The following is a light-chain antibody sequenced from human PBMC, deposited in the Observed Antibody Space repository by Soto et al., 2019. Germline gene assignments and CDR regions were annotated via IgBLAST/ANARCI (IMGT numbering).Light chain of an antibody. CDR3: QQYGNSPRT. J-gene: IGKJ1*01. Sequence: EVVLTQSPGTLSLSPGERATLSCRASQSVSSGYLAWYQQKPGQPPRLLIYGASSRATDIPDRFTGSGSGTDFTLIISRLEPEDSAVYYCQQYGNSPRTFGQGTKVEIK. V-gene: IGKV3-20*01. CDR1: QSVSSGY. CDR2: GAS.